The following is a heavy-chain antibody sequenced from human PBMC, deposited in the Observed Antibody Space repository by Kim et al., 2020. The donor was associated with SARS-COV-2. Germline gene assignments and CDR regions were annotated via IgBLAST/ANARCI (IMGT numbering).Heavy chain of an antibody. J-gene: IGHJ6*02. D-gene: IGHD6-19*01. CDR2: ISGSGGST. Sequence: GGSLRLSCAASGFTFSSYAMSWVRQAPGKGLEWVSAISGSGGSTYYADSVKGRFTISRDNSQNTLYLQMNSLRAEDTAVYYCAKTESRVSRYSSGWYEYYYYGMDVWGQGTTVTVSS. CDR1: GFTFSSYA. V-gene: IGHV3-23*01. CDR3: AKTESRVSRYSSGWYEYYYYGMDV.